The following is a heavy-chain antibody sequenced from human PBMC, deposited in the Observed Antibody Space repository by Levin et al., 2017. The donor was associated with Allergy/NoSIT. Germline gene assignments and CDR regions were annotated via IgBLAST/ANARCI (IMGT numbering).Heavy chain of an antibody. J-gene: IGHJ4*02. V-gene: IGHV4-59*01. Sequence: PSETLSLTCTVSGVSISSYYWSWIRQPPGRGLEYIGYFYSSGSTNYSPSLKSRVTISADTSKNQFSLNLRSLTAADTAVYYCARETGTDYGDRVVESWGQGTLVTVSS. D-gene: IGHD4-17*01. CDR1: GVSISSYY. CDR3: ARETGTDYGDRVVES. CDR2: FYSSGST.